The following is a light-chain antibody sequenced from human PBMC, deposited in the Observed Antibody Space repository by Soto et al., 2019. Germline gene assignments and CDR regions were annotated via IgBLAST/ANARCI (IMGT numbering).Light chain of an antibody. V-gene: IGLV1-51*01. J-gene: IGLJ3*02. CDR3: GTWDSSLSVWV. CDR1: SSNIGNKY. CDR2: DND. Sequence: QSVLTQPPSMSAAPGQKVTISCSGSSSNIGNKYVSWYQQLPGTAPKLLISDNDNRPSGIPDRFAGSKSGTSAALGITGLQTGDGADYYCGTWDSSLSVWVFGGGTKLTVL.